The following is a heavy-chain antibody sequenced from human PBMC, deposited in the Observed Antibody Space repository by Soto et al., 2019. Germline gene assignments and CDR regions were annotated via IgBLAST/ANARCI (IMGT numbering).Heavy chain of an antibody. CDR2: VNAGNGNT. D-gene: IGHD3-10*01. CDR1: GYTFTSYA. J-gene: IGHJ3*02. V-gene: IGHV1-3*01. Sequence: GXXVKVSCRASGYTFTSYAMHWVRQAPGQRLEWMGWVNAGNGNTKYSPKFQGRVTITRDTSASTAYMELSSLRSEDTAVYYCARVEVLLWFGELSAFDIWGQGTMVTVSS. CDR3: ARVEVLLWFGELSAFDI.